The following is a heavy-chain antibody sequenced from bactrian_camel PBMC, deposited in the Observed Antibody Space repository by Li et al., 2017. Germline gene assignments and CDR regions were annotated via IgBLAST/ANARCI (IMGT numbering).Heavy chain of an antibody. J-gene: IGHJ4*01. CDR2: ISGSGTT. D-gene: IGHD2*01. V-gene: IGHV3S25*01. CDR1: EFTFRSYW. Sequence: QLVESGGGLVQPGGSLRLSCAASEFTFRSYWMDWVRQAPGKGLEWVSTISGSGTTFYPDSVKGRFTISQDNDKNTLYLQMTSLKPEDTAVYYCTADPYDDLCGHDAYLGRVVDHNFRGQGTQVTVS. CDR3: TADPYDDLCGHDAYLGRVVDHNF.